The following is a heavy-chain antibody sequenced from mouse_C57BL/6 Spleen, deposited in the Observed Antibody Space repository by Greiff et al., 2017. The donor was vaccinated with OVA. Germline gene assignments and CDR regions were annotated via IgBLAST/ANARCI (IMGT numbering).Heavy chain of an antibody. Sequence: QVQLQQSGAELVKPGASVKISCKASGYAFSSYWMNWVKQRPGKGLEWIGQIYPGDGDTNYNGKFKGKATLTADKSSSTAYMQLSSLTSEDSAVYFCARGGPIYYDYDGFAYWGQGTLVTVSA. CDR3: ARGGPIYYDYDGFAY. CDR2: IYPGDGDT. J-gene: IGHJ3*01. CDR1: GYAFSSYW. V-gene: IGHV1-80*01. D-gene: IGHD2-4*01.